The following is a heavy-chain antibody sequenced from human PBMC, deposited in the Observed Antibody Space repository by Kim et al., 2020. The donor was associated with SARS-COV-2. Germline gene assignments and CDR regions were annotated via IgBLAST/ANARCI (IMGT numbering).Heavy chain of an antibody. CDR2: TYYRSKWYN. Sequence: SQTLSLTCAISGDSVSSNSAAWNWIRQSPSRGLEWLGRTYYRSKWYNDYAVSVKSRITINPDTSKNQFSLQLNSVTPEDTAVYYCAREPTAFRGVMGNWFDPWGQGTLVTVSS. CDR1: GDSVSSNSAA. D-gene: IGHD3-10*01. V-gene: IGHV6-1*01. J-gene: IGHJ5*02. CDR3: AREPTAFRGVMGNWFDP.